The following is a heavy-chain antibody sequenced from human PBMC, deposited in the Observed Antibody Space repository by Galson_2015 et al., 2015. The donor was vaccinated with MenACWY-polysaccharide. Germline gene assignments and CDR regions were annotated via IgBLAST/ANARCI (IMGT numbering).Heavy chain of an antibody. CDR2: IYYDGSKK. Sequence: SLRLSCAASGFTLRSYGMHWVRQAPGKGLEWVTLIYYDGSKKEYADSVKGRFTISRDNSKNTQYLQMDSLRAEDTAVYYCSRLQSKYMDVWGKGTTVTVSS. V-gene: IGHV3-30*12. J-gene: IGHJ6*04. D-gene: IGHD4-11*01. CDR1: GFTLRSYG. CDR3: SRLQSKYMDV.